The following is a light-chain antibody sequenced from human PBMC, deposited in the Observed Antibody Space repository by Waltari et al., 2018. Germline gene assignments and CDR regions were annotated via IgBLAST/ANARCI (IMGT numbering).Light chain of an antibody. Sequence: EIVLTQSPATLSLSPGERATLSCRASQSVSSYVAWYQHKPGQAPMLLIYYASNRATGIPARFSGSGSGTDFTLTISSLEPEDFAVYYCQQRSNWPFTFGGGTKVEIK. CDR1: QSVSSY. CDR2: YAS. V-gene: IGKV3-11*01. J-gene: IGKJ4*01. CDR3: QQRSNWPFT.